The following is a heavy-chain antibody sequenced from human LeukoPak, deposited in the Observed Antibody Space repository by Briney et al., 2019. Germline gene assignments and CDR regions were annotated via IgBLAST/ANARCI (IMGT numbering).Heavy chain of an antibody. CDR2: INQDRSEE. Sequence: PGGSLRLSCAASGFTFSNYWMSWVRQAPGKGLEGVAHINQDRSEEHYMDSVKARFIISRDNAKNSLSLQMDSLRAEDTAVYYCVRAGGVSGYDLLDYWGQGTLVTVSS. CDR3: VRAGGVSGYDLLDY. J-gene: IGHJ4*02. D-gene: IGHD5-12*01. CDR1: GFTFSNYW. V-gene: IGHV3-7*01.